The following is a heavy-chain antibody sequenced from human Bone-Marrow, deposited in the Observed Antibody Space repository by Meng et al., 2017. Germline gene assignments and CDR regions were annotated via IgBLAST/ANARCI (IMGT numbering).Heavy chain of an antibody. CDR2: ISSSSSYL. D-gene: IGHD6-13*01. Sequence: GESLKISCSASGFTFSSYSMNLVRQAPGKGLEWVSSISSSSSYLYYADSVKGRFTISRDKAKNSLYLQMNSLRAEDTAVYYCARDPTSPYSSSWYEYHFDYWGQGTLVTVSS. CDR3: ARDPTSPYSSSWYEYHFDY. J-gene: IGHJ4*02. V-gene: IGHV3-21*01. CDR1: GFTFSSYS.